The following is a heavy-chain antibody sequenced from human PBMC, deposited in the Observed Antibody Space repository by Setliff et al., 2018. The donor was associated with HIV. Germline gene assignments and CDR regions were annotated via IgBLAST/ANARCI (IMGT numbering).Heavy chain of an antibody. CDR2: IYHSGST. V-gene: IGHV4-38-2*02. D-gene: IGHD5-18*01. CDR1: GYSISSGYY. Sequence: PSETLSLTCTVSGYSISSGYYWGWIRQPPGKGLEWIGSIYHSGSTYYNPSLKSRVTISVDTSKNQFSLKLSSVTAADTAVYYCARVDTAIYGMDVWGQGTTVTVSS. J-gene: IGHJ6*02. CDR3: ARVDTAIYGMDV.